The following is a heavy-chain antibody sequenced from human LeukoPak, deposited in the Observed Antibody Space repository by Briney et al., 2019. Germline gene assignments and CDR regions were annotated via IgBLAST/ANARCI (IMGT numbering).Heavy chain of an antibody. CDR2: ISGSGGST. D-gene: IGHD3-22*01. V-gene: IGHV3-23*01. J-gene: IGHJ4*02. Sequence: PGGSLRLSCAASGFTFSSYAMSWVRQAPGKGLEWVSAISGSGGSTYYADSVKGRFTISRDNSKNTLYLQMNSLRAEDTAVYYCAKGTYYYDSSDYDFDYWGQGTLVTVSS. CDR1: GFTFSSYA. CDR3: AKGTYYYDSSDYDFDY.